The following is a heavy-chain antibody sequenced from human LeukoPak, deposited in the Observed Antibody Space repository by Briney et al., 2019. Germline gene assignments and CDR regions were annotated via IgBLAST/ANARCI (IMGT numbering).Heavy chain of an antibody. J-gene: IGHJ4*02. V-gene: IGHV1-18*01. CDR1: GYTFTSYG. CDR2: ISAYNRNT. D-gene: IGHD3-16*01. CDR3: ARELGSRPEFGY. Sequence: EASVKVSCKASGYTFTSYGISWVRQAPGQGLEWMGWISAYNRNTNYAQKLQGRVTMTTDASTSTAYMELRSLRSDDTAVYYCARELGSRPEFGYWGQGTLVTVSS.